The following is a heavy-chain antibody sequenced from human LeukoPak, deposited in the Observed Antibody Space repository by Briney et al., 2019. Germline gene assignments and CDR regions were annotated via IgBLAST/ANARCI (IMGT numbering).Heavy chain of an antibody. CDR3: ARGSYCSSTSCYARAFDV. V-gene: IGHV4-59*01. J-gene: IGHJ3*01. CDR2: IYYSGST. Sequence: PSETLSLTCTVSGGSISSYYWSWIRQLPGKGLEWIGYIYYSGSTNYNPSLKSRVTISVDTSKNQFSLKLSSVTAADTAVYYCARGSYCSSTSCYARAFDVWGQGTMVTVSS. CDR1: GGSISSYY. D-gene: IGHD2-2*01.